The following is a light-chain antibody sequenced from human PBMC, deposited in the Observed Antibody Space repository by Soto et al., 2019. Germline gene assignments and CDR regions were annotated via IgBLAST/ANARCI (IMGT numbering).Light chain of an antibody. J-gene: IGKJ1*01. CDR3: QLRSNWPPTWT. CDR1: QSISNY. V-gene: IGKV3-11*01. Sequence: EIVLTQSPATLSLSPGERATLSCRASQSISNYLAWYQHRPGQAPRLLIYDSSTRATGIPARFSGSGSGTVFTLTIRSLEPEDFAVYFCQLRSNWPPTWTFGQGTKVEIK. CDR2: DSS.